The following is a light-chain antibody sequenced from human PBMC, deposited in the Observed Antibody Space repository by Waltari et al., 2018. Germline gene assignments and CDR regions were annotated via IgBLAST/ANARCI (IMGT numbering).Light chain of an antibody. CDR2: RNN. V-gene: IGLV1-47*01. J-gene: IGLJ1*01. Sequence: QSVLTQPPSASGTPGQRVTIPCSGSSSNLGSNYVYWYQQLPGTAPKLLIYRNNQRPSGVPDRFSGSKSGTSASLAISGLRSEDEADYYCAAWDDSLRGYVFGTGTKVTVL. CDR1: SSNLGSNY. CDR3: AAWDDSLRGYV.